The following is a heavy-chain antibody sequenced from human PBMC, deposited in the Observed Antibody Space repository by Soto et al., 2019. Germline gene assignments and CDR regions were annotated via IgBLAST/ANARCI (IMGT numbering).Heavy chain of an antibody. CDR2: IYYSGST. CDR1: GGSISSYY. V-gene: IGHV4-59*01. CDR3: ARDLIAAAGSFWFDP. D-gene: IGHD6-13*01. Sequence: SETLSLTCTVSGGSISSYYWSWIRQPPGKGLEWIGYIYYSGSTNYNPSLKSRVTISVDTSKNQFSLKLSSVTAADTAVYYCARDLIAAAGSFWFDPWGQGTLVTV. J-gene: IGHJ5*02.